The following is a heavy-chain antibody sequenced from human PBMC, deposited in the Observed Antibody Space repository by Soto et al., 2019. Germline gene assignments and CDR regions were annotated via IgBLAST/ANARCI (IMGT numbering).Heavy chain of an antibody. V-gene: IGHV3-21*01. Sequence: XGSLRLSCAAAGFTFSSYTMHWVRQAPGKGLEWVSSISTGSSYIYYADSLKGRFTISRDNAGNSLYLQMNSLRAEDTAVYYCAREMKQLVQEGFLQHWGQGTLVTVSS. CDR1: GFTFSSYT. J-gene: IGHJ1*01. CDR3: AREMKQLVQEGFLQH. D-gene: IGHD6-13*01. CDR2: ISTGSSYI.